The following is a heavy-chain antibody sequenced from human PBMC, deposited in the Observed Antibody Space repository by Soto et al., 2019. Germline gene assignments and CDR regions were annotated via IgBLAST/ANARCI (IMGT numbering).Heavy chain of an antibody. D-gene: IGHD4-17*01. CDR3: ARDAALSFGDYPTEFDY. CDR1: GYSFTRYA. J-gene: IGHJ4*02. Sequence: QVQLVQSGAEVKKPGASVKVSCEASGYSFTRYAIHWVRQTPGQRLEWMGWINTGNGNTIYSQKFQGRVTITRDTSASPAYMELSSLRSGDPAVFFCARDAALSFGDYPTEFDYWGQGTLVTVSS. CDR2: INTGNGNT. V-gene: IGHV1-3*04.